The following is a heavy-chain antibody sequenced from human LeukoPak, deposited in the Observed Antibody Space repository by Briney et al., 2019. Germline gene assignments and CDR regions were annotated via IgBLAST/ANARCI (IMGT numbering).Heavy chain of an antibody. V-gene: IGHV4-34*01. D-gene: IGHD3-3*01. CDR1: GGSFSGYY. Sequence: PSETLSLTCAVYGGSFSGYYWSWIRQPPGKGLEWIGEINHSGSTNYNPSLKSRVTISVDTSKNQFSLKLSSVTAADTAVYYCARGSFGPTIFGVVIWNYYYMDVWGKGTTVTVSS. CDR2: INHSGST. CDR3: ARGSFGPTIFGVVIWNYYYMDV. J-gene: IGHJ6*03.